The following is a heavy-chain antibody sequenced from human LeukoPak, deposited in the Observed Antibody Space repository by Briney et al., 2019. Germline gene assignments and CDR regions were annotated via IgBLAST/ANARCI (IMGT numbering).Heavy chain of an antibody. J-gene: IGHJ6*03. CDR2: IYTSGST. D-gene: IGHD3-3*01. CDR1: GGSISSYY. Sequence: PSETLSLTCTVSGGSISSYYWSWIRQPAGKGLEWIGRIYTSGSTNYNPSLKSRVTMSVDTSKNQFSLKLSSVTAADTAVYYCARWSACYDFWSGYYYPSGYYYYYMDVWGKGTTVTVSS. CDR3: ARWSACYDFWSGYYYPSGYYYYYMDV. V-gene: IGHV4-4*07.